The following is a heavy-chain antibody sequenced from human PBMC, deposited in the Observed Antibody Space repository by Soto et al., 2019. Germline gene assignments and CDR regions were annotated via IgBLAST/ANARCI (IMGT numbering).Heavy chain of an antibody. V-gene: IGHV5-51*01. J-gene: IGHJ4*02. D-gene: IGHD3-16*01. CDR1: GYTFTNYW. CDR2: IFPGDSDT. CDR3: VRPNFGALTHFDF. Sequence: GESLKISCKAIGYTFTNYWIGWVRQTPGKGLEWMRIIFPGDSDTRYNPSFEGQVTVSADESISTAYLQWNTLKASDTAMYYCVRPNFGALTHFDFWGQGTLVTVSS.